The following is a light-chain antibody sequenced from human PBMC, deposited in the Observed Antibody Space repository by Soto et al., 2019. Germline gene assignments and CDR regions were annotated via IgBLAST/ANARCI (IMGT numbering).Light chain of an antibody. CDR1: QSISDK. Sequence: EIVMTQSPVTLSVSPGERATLSCRASQSISDKSAWYQQKPGQAPRLLMFGASTRATGIPARFSGSGSGTDFTLTITGLQSEDFAVYYCQQYKSWPYTFGQGTKVDIK. CDR3: QQYKSWPYT. CDR2: GAS. J-gene: IGKJ2*01. V-gene: IGKV3-15*01.